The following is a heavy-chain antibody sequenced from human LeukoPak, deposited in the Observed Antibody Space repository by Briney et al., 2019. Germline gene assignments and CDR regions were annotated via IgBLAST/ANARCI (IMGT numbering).Heavy chain of an antibody. CDR2: INHSGTT. CDR1: GGSLSGYY. J-gene: IGHJ6*03. Sequence: PSETLSLTCAVNGGSLSGYYWSWIRHPPGKWLEWIGDINHSGTTNYNPSLKNRCTISEDTSNNPFSLKLSSVTAADTAVYYCARGTVVRMTVAGTLPRPNYYMDVWGEGTTVTVSS. CDR3: ARGTVVRMTVAGTLPRPNYYMDV. D-gene: IGHD6-19*01. V-gene: IGHV4-34*01.